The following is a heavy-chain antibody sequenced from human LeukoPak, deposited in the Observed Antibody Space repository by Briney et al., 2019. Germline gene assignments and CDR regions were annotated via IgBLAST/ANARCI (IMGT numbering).Heavy chain of an antibody. CDR3: ARDSIPSRGPPNGWFDP. CDR2: ISSSSSYI. J-gene: IGHJ5*02. D-gene: IGHD2-21*01. Sequence: GGSLRLSCAASGFTFSRHSINWVRQAPGKGLEWVSSISSSSSYIYYADSVKGRFTISRDNTKNSLFLQMNSLRVEDTAVYYCARDSIPSRGPPNGWFDPWGQGTLVTVSS. CDR1: GFTFSRHS. V-gene: IGHV3-21*01.